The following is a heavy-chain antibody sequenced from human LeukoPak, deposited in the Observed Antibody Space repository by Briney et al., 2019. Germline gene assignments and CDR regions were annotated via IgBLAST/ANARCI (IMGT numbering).Heavy chain of an antibody. V-gene: IGHV3-23*01. D-gene: IGHD3-10*01. CDR1: GFTFDDYG. J-gene: IGHJ4*02. CDR2: ISGSGGST. CDR3: ANSGFGELPKLFDY. Sequence: GGSLRLSCSASGFTFDDYGMRWAPPAPGKGLEGGLAISGSGGSTYYADYVKGRFTISRDNSKNTLYLQMNSLRAEATAVYYCANSGFGELPKLFDYWGQGTLVTVSS.